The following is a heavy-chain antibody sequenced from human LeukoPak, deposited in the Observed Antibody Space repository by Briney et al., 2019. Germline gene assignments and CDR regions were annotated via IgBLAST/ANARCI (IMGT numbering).Heavy chain of an antibody. J-gene: IGHJ4*02. V-gene: IGHV4-39*01. Sequence: SETLSLTCTVSGGSVSSSSYYWGWIRQPPGKGLEWIGSIYYSGSTYYNPSLKSRVTISVDTSKNQFSLKLSSVTTADTAVYYCARFTLMPYYFDYWGQGTLVTVSS. D-gene: IGHD2-2*01. CDR3: ARFTLMPYYFDY. CDR1: GGSVSSSSYY. CDR2: IYYSGST.